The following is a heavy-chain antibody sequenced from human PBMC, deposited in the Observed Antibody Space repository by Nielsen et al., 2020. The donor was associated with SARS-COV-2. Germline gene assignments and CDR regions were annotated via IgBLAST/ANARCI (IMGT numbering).Heavy chain of an antibody. V-gene: IGHV4-4*02. Sequence: SETLSLTCAVSGGSISSSNWWRWLRPPPGQGLELVGEIYHSGSTNYNPSLKSRVTISVHKSKNQFSLKLRSVTAADTAVYYCASTDSGSYAFDCWGQGTLVTVSS. CDR2: IYHSGST. CDR3: ASTDSGSYAFDC. J-gene: IGHJ4*02. CDR1: GGSISSSNW. D-gene: IGHD1-26*01.